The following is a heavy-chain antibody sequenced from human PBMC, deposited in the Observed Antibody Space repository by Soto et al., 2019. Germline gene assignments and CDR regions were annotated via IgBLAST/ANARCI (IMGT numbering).Heavy chain of an antibody. D-gene: IGHD4-17*01. V-gene: IGHV3-74*01. CDR3: ARGVTSTTYCGLLYN. CDR1: GFTFSGYW. J-gene: IGHJ4*02. Sequence: EVQLVESGGGLVQPGGSLRLSCAGSGFTFSGYWMHWVRQAPGQGPVWVSRLTPNGTFTTNADSVKGRFTISRDNAKNTVYLQMNSLRADDTAVYYCARGVTSTTYCGLLYNWCQGTLVTVYS. CDR2: LTPNGTFT.